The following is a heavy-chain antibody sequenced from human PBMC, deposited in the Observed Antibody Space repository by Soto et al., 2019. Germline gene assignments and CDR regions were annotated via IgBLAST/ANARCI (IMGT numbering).Heavy chain of an antibody. J-gene: IGHJ4*02. D-gene: IGHD3-22*01. CDR3: ARDPTYYYDSSGSNPAY. CDR1: GFTFSSYS. CDR2: ISSSSSYI. Sequence: GGSLRLSCAASGFTFSSYSMNWVRQAPGKGLEWVSSISSSSSYIYYADSVKGRFTISRDNAKNSLYLQMNSLRAEDTAVYYCARDPTYYYDSSGSNPAYWGQGTLVTVSS. V-gene: IGHV3-21*01.